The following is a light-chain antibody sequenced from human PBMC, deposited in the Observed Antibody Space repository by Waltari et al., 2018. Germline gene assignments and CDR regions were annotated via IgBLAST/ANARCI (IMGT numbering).Light chain of an antibody. CDR1: QSVNSNY. CDR3: QQYGTSWT. CDR2: GAS. Sequence: EIVLTQSLGTLSLSAGERATISCRASQSVNSNYLAWYHQKPGQAPRLLIFGASNRATGIPDRFSGSGSGTDFTLTISRLEPEDSAVYYCQQYGTSWTFGQGTKVEIK. J-gene: IGKJ1*01. V-gene: IGKV3-20*01.